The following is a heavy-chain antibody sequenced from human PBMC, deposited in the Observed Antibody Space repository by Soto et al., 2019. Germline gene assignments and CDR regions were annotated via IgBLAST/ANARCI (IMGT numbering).Heavy chain of an antibody. V-gene: IGHV4-30-4*01. J-gene: IGHJ1*01. CDR3: ARLPLPRRDLDQ. CDR1: GGSISSGDYY. CDR2: IYYSGST. Sequence: SETLSLTCTVSGGSISSGDYYWSWIRQPPGKGLEWIGYIYYSGSTYYNPSLKSRVTISLDTSTNQFSLELSSVTPADTAVYYWARLPLPRRDLDQWGEGTLVSVSS. D-gene: IGHD3-10*01.